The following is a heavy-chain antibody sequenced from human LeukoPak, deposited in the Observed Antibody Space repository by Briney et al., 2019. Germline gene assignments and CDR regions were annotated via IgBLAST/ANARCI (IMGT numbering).Heavy chain of an antibody. CDR1: DTSINTYY. Sequence: SETLSLTCTVSDTSINTYYWSWIRQPAGKGLEWIGHIYATGTTNYNPSLNSRVTISVDKSKNQFSLKLSSVTAADTAVYYCARHETVTKLGTFDIWGQGTMVTVSS. V-gene: IGHV4-4*07. CDR2: IYATGTT. CDR3: ARHETVTKLGTFDI. J-gene: IGHJ3*02. D-gene: IGHD4-17*01.